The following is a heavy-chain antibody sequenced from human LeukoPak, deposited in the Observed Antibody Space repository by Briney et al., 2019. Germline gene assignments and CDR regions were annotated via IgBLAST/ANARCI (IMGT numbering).Heavy chain of an antibody. CDR3: ARTYGDYDGAFDV. D-gene: IGHD4-17*01. Sequence: PSETLSLTCTVSGGSIRSSTYYWGWIRQPPGKRLQWIGSNYYSGSTYDNPSLKSRVTIFVDTSKNQFYLKLSSVTATDTAVYYCARTYGDYDGAFDVWGQGTMVTVSS. J-gene: IGHJ3*01. V-gene: IGHV4-39*01. CDR2: NYYSGST. CDR1: GGSIRSSTYY.